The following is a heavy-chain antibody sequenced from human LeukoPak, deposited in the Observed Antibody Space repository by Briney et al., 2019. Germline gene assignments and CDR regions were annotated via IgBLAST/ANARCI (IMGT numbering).Heavy chain of an antibody. Sequence: ASVKVSCKASGYTFTSYYMHWVRQAPGQGLEWMGIINPSGGSTSYAQKFQGRVTVTRDTSTSTVCMELSSLRSEDTAVYYCARDLWSSGWYQGVGYWGQGTLVTVSS. V-gene: IGHV1-46*01. D-gene: IGHD6-19*01. J-gene: IGHJ4*02. CDR1: GYTFTSYY. CDR3: ARDLWSSGWYQGVGY. CDR2: INPSGGST.